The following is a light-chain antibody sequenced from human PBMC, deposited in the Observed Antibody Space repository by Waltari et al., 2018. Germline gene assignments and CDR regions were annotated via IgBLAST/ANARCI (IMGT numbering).Light chain of an antibody. CDR1: SSNIGSNT. J-gene: IGLJ3*02. CDR3: TSWDGGLNGWV. CDR2: SND. Sequence: SVLTQPPLVSGTAGQRVNISCSGGSSNIGSNTVNWYQQFAGTAPRLFIYSNDQRAPGVPDRFSGSKSGTSASLAISGLQSEDEADYYCTSWDGGLNGWVFGGGTKLTVL. V-gene: IGLV1-44*01.